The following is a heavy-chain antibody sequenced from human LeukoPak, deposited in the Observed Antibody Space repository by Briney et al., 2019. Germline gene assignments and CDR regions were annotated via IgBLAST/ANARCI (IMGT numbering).Heavy chain of an antibody. D-gene: IGHD6-13*01. V-gene: IGHV5-51*01. CDR2: IHPGDSDT. Sequence: GESLKISCQVSGYIFTTYWIGWVRPMPGKGLEWMGIIHPGDSDTRYNPSIQGQVTISADKSISTAYLLWSSLKASDTAMYYCARHGVGSSWFGFDYWGQGTLVTVSS. CDR3: ARHGVGSSWFGFDY. J-gene: IGHJ4*02. CDR1: GYIFTTYW.